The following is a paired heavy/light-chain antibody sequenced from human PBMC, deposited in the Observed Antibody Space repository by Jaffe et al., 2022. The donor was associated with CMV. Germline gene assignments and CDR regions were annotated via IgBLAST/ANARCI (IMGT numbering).Light chain of an antibody. Sequence: DIQMTQSPSSLSASVGDRVTITCRASQGITNSLAWYQQKPGKVPKLLLYAASGLEGGVPSRFSGSGSGTDFTLTISSLQPEDFATYYCQQYYSIPHTFGPGTKVAIK. CDR3: QQYYSIPHT. CDR1: QGITNS. CDR2: AAS. V-gene: IGKV1-NL1*01. J-gene: IGKJ3*01.
Heavy chain of an antibody. V-gene: IGHV5-51*01. CDR2: IHPDDSDT. CDR1: GYSFNNYW. Sequence: EVQLVQSGAEVKEPGESLKISCKGSGYSFNNYWIGWVRQMPGKGLDWMGIIHPDDSDTRYSPSFRGQVTISADKSSTTAYLQWRSLRASDTAIYYCARGGNPTVIFDYWGQGTLVTVSS. CDR3: ARGGNPTVIFDY. D-gene: IGHD4-4*01. J-gene: IGHJ4*02.